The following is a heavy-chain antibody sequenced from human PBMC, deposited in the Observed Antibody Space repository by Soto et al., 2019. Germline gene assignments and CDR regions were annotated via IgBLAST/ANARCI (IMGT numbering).Heavy chain of an antibody. J-gene: IGHJ6*02. D-gene: IGHD4-4*01. V-gene: IGHV3-48*03. CDR2: ISRRGITV. CDR1: VFTFSTFE. Sequence: GSRSLSCEASVFTFSTFEMNWVRPAAGKGLEWISYISRRGITVYYADSVKGRFSISRDNAKNSLYLQMNSLRAEDTAVYYCARDYSNDYYYYGMDVWAKGTRSTS. CDR3: ARDYSNDYYYYGMDV.